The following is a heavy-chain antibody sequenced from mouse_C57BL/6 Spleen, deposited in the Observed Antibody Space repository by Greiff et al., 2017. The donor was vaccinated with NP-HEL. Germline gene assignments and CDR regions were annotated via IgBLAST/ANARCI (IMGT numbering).Heavy chain of an antibody. Sequence: VQLVESGPELVKPGASVKISCKASGYAFSSSWMNWVKQRPGKGLEWIGRIYPGDGDTNYNGKFKGKATLTADKSSSTAYMQLSSLTSEDSAVYFCARSDLYYGSSYDAMDYWGQGTSVTVSS. V-gene: IGHV1-82*01. CDR1: GYAFSSSW. D-gene: IGHD1-1*01. J-gene: IGHJ4*01. CDR3: ARSDLYYGSSYDAMDY. CDR2: IYPGDGDT.